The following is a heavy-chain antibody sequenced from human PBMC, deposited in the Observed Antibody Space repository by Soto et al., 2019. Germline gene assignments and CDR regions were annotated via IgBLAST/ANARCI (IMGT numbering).Heavy chain of an antibody. J-gene: IGHJ6*02. CDR2: ISWNSGRI. D-gene: IGHD4-17*01. V-gene: IGHV3-9*01. CDR3: ARMTTVRPYYYYGMDV. Sequence: GGSLRLSCAASGSTFDDYAMYWVRQVPGKGLEWVSGISWNSGRIGYADSVKGRFTISRDNFKNTLYLQMNSLRAGDTAVYYCARMTTVRPYYYYGMDVWGQGTTVTVSS. CDR1: GSTFDDYA.